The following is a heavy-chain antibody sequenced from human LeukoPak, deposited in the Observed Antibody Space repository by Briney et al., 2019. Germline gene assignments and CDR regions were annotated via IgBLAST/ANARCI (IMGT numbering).Heavy chain of an antibody. CDR2: IIPIFGTA. CDR3: ATPSLRYFDTTGGFDY. Sequence: SVKVSCKASGGTFSSYAISWVRQAPGQGLEWMGGIIPIFGTANYAQKFQGRVTITADESTSTAYMELSSLRSEDTAVYYCATPSLRYFDTTGGFDYWGQGTLVTVSS. J-gene: IGHJ4*02. V-gene: IGHV1-69*13. D-gene: IGHD3-9*01. CDR1: GGTFSSYA.